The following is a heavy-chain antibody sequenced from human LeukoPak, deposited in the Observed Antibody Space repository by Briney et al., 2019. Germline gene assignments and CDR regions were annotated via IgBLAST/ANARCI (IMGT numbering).Heavy chain of an antibody. Sequence: TGGSLRLSCAASGFTFSSYEMNWVRQAPGKGLEWVSYISSSSSNINYADSVRGRFTISRDNAKNSLYLHMDSLRVEDMAVYYCARGGAARPDYWGQGTLVTVSS. CDR1: GFTFSSYE. J-gene: IGHJ4*02. CDR3: ARGGAARPDY. CDR2: ISSSSSNI. D-gene: IGHD6-6*01. V-gene: IGHV3-21*01.